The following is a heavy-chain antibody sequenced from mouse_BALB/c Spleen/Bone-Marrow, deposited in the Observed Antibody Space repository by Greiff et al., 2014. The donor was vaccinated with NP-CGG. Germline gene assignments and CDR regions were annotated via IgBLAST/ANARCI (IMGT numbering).Heavy chain of an antibody. CDR1: GYTFSTYW. Sequence: QVQLQQSGAKLMKPGASVKISCKATGYTFSTYWIEWVKQRPGHGLEWIGEILPGSGTTNYNEKFKGKATFTADTSSNTAYMQLSSLTSEDSAVYYCARLITAGGFAYWGQGTLVTVSA. CDR2: ILPGSGTT. CDR3: ARLITAGGFAY. J-gene: IGHJ3*01. V-gene: IGHV1-9*01. D-gene: IGHD2-4*01.